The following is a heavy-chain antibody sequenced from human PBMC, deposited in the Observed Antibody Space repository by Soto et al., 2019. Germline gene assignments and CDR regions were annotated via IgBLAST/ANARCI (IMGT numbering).Heavy chain of an antibody. J-gene: IGHJ6*02. CDR2: ISYDGSNK. Sequence: GGSLRLSCAASGFTFSSYAMHWVRQAPGKGLEWVVVISYDGSNKYYADSVKGRFTISRDNSKNTLYLQMNSLRAEDTAVYYCARALYYDFWSGYYGIGSYYYYGMDVWGQGTTVTV. CDR3: ARALYYDFWSGYYGIGSYYYYGMDV. D-gene: IGHD3-3*01. V-gene: IGHV3-30-3*01. CDR1: GFTFSSYA.